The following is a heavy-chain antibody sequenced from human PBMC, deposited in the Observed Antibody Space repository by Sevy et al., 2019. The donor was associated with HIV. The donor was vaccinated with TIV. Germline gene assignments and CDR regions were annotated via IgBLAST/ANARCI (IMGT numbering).Heavy chain of an antibody. Sequence: GGSLRLSCAASGFTFSSYWMSWVRQAPGKGLEWVANIKQDGSEKYYVDSVKGRFTISGDYAKNSLYLQMNSLRAEDTAVYYCARHRWNHDAFDIWGQGTMVTVSS. D-gene: IGHD1-1*01. CDR1: GFTFSSYW. J-gene: IGHJ3*02. CDR2: IKQDGSEK. V-gene: IGHV3-7*01. CDR3: ARHRWNHDAFDI.